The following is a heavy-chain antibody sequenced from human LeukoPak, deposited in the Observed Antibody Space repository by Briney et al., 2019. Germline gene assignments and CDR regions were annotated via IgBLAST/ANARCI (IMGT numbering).Heavy chain of an antibody. V-gene: IGHV1-18*01. Sequence: GASVKVSCKASGYTFTSYGISWVRQAPGQGLEWMGWISAYNGNTNYAQKLQGRVTMTTDTSTSTAYMELRSLRSDDTAVYYCARDGSGSYYLDYYYYGMDVWGQGTTATVSS. CDR1: GYTFTSYG. D-gene: IGHD3-10*01. J-gene: IGHJ6*02. CDR3: ARDGSGSYYLDYYYYGMDV. CDR2: ISAYNGNT.